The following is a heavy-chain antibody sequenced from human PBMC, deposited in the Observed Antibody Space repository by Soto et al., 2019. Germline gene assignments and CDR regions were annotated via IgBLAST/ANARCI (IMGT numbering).Heavy chain of an antibody. J-gene: IGHJ4*02. CDR1: GFTFSSYA. Sequence: GGSLRLSCAASGFTFSSYAMSWVRQAPGKGLEWVSAISGSGDSTYYADSAKGRFTISRDNSKNTLYLQVNSLRAEDTAVYSCTNASLSSDYGPVDYWGQGTLVTVSS. V-gene: IGHV3-23*01. D-gene: IGHD3-22*01. CDR2: ISGSGDST. CDR3: TNASLSSDYGPVDY.